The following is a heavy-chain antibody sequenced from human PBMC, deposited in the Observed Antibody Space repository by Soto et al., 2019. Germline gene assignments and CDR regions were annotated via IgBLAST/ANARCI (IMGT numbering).Heavy chain of an antibody. V-gene: IGHV4-61*01. Sequence: QVQLQESGPGLVKPSETLSLTCTVSGGSVSSANYYWSWIRQPPGKGLEWIGYIYYSGSTTYNPSLKSRVTISVDTSKNQRSLKLSSVTAADTAVYYCARDRTVPPGGMDVWGQGTTVTVSS. CDR2: IYYSGST. CDR3: ARDRTVPPGGMDV. CDR1: GGSVSSANYY. J-gene: IGHJ6*02. D-gene: IGHD2-2*01.